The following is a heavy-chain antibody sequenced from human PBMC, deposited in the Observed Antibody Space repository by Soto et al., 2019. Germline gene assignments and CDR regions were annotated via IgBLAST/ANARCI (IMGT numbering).Heavy chain of an antibody. V-gene: IGHV3-30*18. D-gene: IGHD5-18*01. CDR2: ISYDGSNK. J-gene: IGHJ6*02. CDR1: GFTFSSYG. Sequence: GGSLRLSCAASGFTFSSYGMHWVRQAPGKGLEWVAVISYDGSNKYYADFVKGRFTISRDNSKNTLYLQMNSLRAEDTAVYYCAKDRDLTAMLNYYGMDVWGQGTTVTVSS. CDR3: AKDRDLTAMLNYYGMDV.